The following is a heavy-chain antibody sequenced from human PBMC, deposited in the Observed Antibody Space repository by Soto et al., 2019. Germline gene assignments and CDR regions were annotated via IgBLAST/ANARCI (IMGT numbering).Heavy chain of an antibody. V-gene: IGHV4-39*01. D-gene: IGHD3-10*01. CDR3: ARHYYGSGTYYTRLEY. CDR2: IYYRGGA. J-gene: IGHJ4*02. CDR1: GGSISSRDYY. Sequence: QLQLQESGPGLVQPSETLSLTCTVSGGSISSRDYYWGWIRQPPGNGRAGIGSIYYRGGAFYNPSLKSRVTMSVDTSKSQFSLKLSSVTAADTAVYYCARHYYGSGTYYTRLEYWGQGALVTVSS.